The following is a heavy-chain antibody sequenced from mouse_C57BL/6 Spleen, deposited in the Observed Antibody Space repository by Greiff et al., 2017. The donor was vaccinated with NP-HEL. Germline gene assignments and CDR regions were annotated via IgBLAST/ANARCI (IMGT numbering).Heavy chain of an antibody. J-gene: IGHJ2*01. CDR3: ARHDYDGGVFDY. V-gene: IGHV1-81*01. CDR1: GYTFTSYG. CDR2: IYPRSGNT. D-gene: IGHD2-4*01. Sequence: VQLQQSGAELARPGASVKLSCKASGYTFTSYGISWVKQRTGQGLEWIGEIYPRSGNTYYNEKFKGKATLTADKSSSTAYMELRSLTSEDSAVYFCARHDYDGGVFDYWGQGTTLTVSS.